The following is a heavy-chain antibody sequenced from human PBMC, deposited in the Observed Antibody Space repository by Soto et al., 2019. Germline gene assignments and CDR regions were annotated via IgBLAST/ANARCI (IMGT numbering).Heavy chain of an antibody. CDR1: GFTCGDYA. J-gene: IGHJ5*02. D-gene: IGHD6-19*01. CDR3: TRSLGGWTSGWLAAWFAP. V-gene: IGHV3-49*03. CDR2: IRSKAYGGTT. Sequence: GGSLRLSCTASGFTCGDYAMSWFRQAPGKGLEWVGFIRSKAYGGTTEYAASVKGRFTISRDDSKSIAYLQMNSLKTEDTAVYYCTRSLGGWTSGWLAAWFAPLGQGTLVTVSS.